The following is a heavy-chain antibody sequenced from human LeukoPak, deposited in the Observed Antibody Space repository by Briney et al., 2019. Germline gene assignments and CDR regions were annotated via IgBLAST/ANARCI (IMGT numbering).Heavy chain of an antibody. CDR3: ATRRFGELTY. CDR1: GGSFSGYY. V-gene: IGHV4-34*01. Sequence: SERLSLTCAVYGGSFSGYYWSLIRQPPGKGLEWIGEINHSGSTNYNPSLKSRVTISVDTSKNQFSLKLSSVTAADTAVYYCATRRFGELTYWGQGTLVTVSS. D-gene: IGHD3-10*01. CDR2: INHSGST. J-gene: IGHJ4*02.